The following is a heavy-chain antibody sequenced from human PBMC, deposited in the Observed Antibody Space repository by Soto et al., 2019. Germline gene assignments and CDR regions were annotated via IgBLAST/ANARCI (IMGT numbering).Heavy chain of an antibody. CDR1: GRTCSKYA. CDR2: IIPIFGTA. J-gene: IGHJ4*02. V-gene: IGHV1-69*13. Sequence: SSVKVSCKASGRTCSKYAISLVRQNPGKGLEWMGGIIPIFGTANYAQKFQGRVTITADESTSTAYMELSSLRSEDTAVYYCASVYDYVWGSYRWFDYWGQGTLVTLSS. D-gene: IGHD3-16*02. CDR3: ASVYDYVWGSYRWFDY.